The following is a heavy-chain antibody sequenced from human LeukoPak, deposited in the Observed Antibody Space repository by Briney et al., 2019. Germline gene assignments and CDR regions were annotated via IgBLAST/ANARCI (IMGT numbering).Heavy chain of an antibody. J-gene: IGHJ4*02. Sequence: KPSETLSLTCAVSGYSISSDYYWGWIRQPPGKGLEWIGSIYHSGSTYYNPSLESRVTISLDTSKNQFSLKLSSVTAADTAVYYCARDSEHGGLYWGQGTLVTVSS. CDR1: GYSISSDYY. D-gene: IGHD2-15*01. CDR3: ARDSEHGGLY. CDR2: IYHSGST. V-gene: IGHV4-38-2*02.